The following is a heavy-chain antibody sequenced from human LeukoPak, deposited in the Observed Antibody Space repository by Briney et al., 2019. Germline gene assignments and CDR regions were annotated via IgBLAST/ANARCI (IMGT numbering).Heavy chain of an antibody. V-gene: IGHV3-21*01. D-gene: IGHD2-21*02. CDR3: ARDFRHCGGDCYSERHYYFDF. Sequence: PGGSLRLSCAASGFTFNSYSMNWVRQARGKGREWVTSISSSSNYIYYADSLKGRFTISRDNAKNSLYLQMNSLRAEDTAVYYCARDFRHCGGDCYSERHYYFDFWGQGTLVTVSS. CDR1: GFTFNSYS. J-gene: IGHJ4*02. CDR2: ISSSSNYI.